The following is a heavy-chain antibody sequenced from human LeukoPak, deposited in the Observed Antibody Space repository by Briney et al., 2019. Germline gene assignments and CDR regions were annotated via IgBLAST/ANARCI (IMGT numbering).Heavy chain of an antibody. D-gene: IGHD6-13*01. CDR3: ARRVGEQLTHSYYYYYYYMDV. J-gene: IGHJ6*03. CDR1: GFTFTSYG. V-gene: IGHV4-59*12. CDR2: IYYSGST. Sequence: GSLRLSCAASGFTFTSYGMSWVRQAPGEGLEWIGYIYYSGSTNYNPSLKSRVTISVDTSKNQFSLKLSSVTAADTAVYYCARRVGEQLTHSYYYYYYYMDVWGKGTTVTVSS.